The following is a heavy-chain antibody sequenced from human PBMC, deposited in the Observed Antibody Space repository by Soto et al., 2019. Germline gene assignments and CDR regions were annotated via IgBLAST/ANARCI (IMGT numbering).Heavy chain of an antibody. V-gene: IGHV3-66*01. CDR2: IYSGGST. Sequence: VGSLRLSCAASGFTGSNNYMSWVRQAPGKGLEWVSLIYSGGSTYYADSVKGRFTISRDSSKNTLYLQMNILRAEDTAMYYCAAYSHKGYWGQGTLVTVSS. CDR1: GFTGSNNY. J-gene: IGHJ4*02. CDR3: AAYSHKGY. D-gene: IGHD3-16*01.